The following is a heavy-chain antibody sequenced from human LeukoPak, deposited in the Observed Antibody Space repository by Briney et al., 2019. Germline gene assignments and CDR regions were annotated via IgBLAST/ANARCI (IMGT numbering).Heavy chain of an antibody. CDR2: MNPNSGNT. CDR1: GGTFSSYA. V-gene: IGHV1-8*03. CDR3: ARWGATGPLDV. D-gene: IGHD1-26*01. J-gene: IGHJ6*04. Sequence: GASVKVSCKASGGTFSSYAISWVRQATGQGLEWMGWMNPNSGNTGYAQKFQGRVTITRNTSISTAYMELSSLRSEDTAVYYCARWGATGPLDVWGKGTTVTVSS.